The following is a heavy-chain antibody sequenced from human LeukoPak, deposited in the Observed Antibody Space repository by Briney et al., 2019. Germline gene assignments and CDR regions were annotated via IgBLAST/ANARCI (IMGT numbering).Heavy chain of an antibody. J-gene: IGHJ4*02. CDR3: ARGWYDFWSGPAGRHLDY. V-gene: IGHV4-34*01. Sequence: SETLSLTCAVYGGSFSGYYWSWIRQPPGEGLEWIGEINHSGSTNYNPSLKSRVTISVDTSKNQFSLKLSSVTAADTAVYYCARGWYDFWSGPAGRHLDYWGQGTLVTVSS. CDR1: GGSFSGYY. CDR2: INHSGST. D-gene: IGHD3-3*01.